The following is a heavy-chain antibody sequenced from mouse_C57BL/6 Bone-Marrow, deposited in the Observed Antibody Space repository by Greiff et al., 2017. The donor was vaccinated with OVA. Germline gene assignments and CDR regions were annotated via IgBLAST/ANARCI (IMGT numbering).Heavy chain of an antibody. D-gene: IGHD1-1*01. CDR1: GFTFSSYG. V-gene: IGHV5-6*02. CDR3: ARHYYPSFDY. Sequence: DVKLVDSGGDLVKPGGSLKLSCAASGFTFSSYGMSWVRQTPDKRLEWVATISSGGSYTYYPDSVKGRFTISRDNAKNTLYLQMSSLKSEDTAMYYCARHYYPSFDYWGQGTTLTVSS. CDR2: ISSGGSYT. J-gene: IGHJ2*01.